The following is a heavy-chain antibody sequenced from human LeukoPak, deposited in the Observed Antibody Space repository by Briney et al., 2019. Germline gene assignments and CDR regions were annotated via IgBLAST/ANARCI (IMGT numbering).Heavy chain of an antibody. D-gene: IGHD3-22*01. Sequence: SETLSLTCTVSGGSISSYYWSWIRQPPGKGLEWIGYIYYSGSTNYNPPLKSRVTISVDTSKNQLSLKLSSVTAADTAVYYCARARYYYDSSGYARRRYFDYWGQGTLVTVSS. CDR1: GGSISSYY. J-gene: IGHJ4*02. CDR2: IYYSGST. V-gene: IGHV4-59*12. CDR3: ARARYYYDSSGYARRRYFDY.